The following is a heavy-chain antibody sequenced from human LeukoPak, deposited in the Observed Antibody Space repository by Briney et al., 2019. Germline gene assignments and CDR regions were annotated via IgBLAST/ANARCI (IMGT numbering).Heavy chain of an antibody. CDR2: IIPIFGTA. V-gene: IGHV1-69*06. D-gene: IGHD5-12*01. CDR3: ARDKGYSGYDSLGGYYYGMDV. J-gene: IGHJ6*04. Sequence: ASVKVSCKASGGTFSSYAISWVRQAPGQGLEWMGGIIPIFGTANYAQKFQGRVTITADKSTSTAYMELSSLRSEDAAVHYCARDKGYSGYDSLGGYYYGMDVWGKGTTVTVSS. CDR1: GGTFSSYA.